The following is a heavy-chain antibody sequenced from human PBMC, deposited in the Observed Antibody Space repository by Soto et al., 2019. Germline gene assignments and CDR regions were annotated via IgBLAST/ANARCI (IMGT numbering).Heavy chain of an antibody. Sequence: SETLSLTCTVSGGSISSSSYYWGWIRQPPGKGLEWIGSIYYSGSTYYNPSLKSRVTISVDTSKNQFSLKLSSVTAADTAVYYCARGIAARPDYYYYYGMDVWGQGTTVTVSS. V-gene: IGHV4-39*01. CDR3: ARGIAARPDYYYYYGMDV. J-gene: IGHJ6*02. D-gene: IGHD6-6*01. CDR2: IYYSGST. CDR1: GGSISSSSYY.